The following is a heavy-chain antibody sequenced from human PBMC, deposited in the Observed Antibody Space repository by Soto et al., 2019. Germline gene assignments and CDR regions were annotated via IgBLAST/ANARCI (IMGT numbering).Heavy chain of an antibody. J-gene: IGHJ6*02. CDR1: GGSISSGDYY. D-gene: IGHD3-3*01. CDR3: ASLCLTIFGVVNV. V-gene: IGHV4-30-4*01. CDR2: IYYSGST. Sequence: QVQLQESGPGLVKPSQTLSLTCTVSGGSISSGDYYWSWIRQPPGKGLEWIGYIYYSGSTYYNPSLMSRVTISVDTTNNQFSLKLSPVIPADTAVYYCASLCLTIFGVVNVWGQGTTVTVSS.